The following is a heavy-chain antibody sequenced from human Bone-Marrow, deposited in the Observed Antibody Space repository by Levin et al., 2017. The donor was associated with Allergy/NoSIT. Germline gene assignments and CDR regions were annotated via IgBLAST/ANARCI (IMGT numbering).Heavy chain of an antibody. CDR3: ARDASTLAVGDFDY. J-gene: IGHJ4*02. CDR1: GFTVSSNY. V-gene: IGHV3-66*01. Sequence: TGGSLRLSCAASGFTVSSNYMSWVRQAPGKGLEWVSVIYSGGSTYYADSVKGRFTISRDNSKNTLYLQMNSLRAEDTAVYYCARDASTLAVGDFDYWGQGTLVTVSS. CDR2: IYSGGST. D-gene: IGHD6-19*01.